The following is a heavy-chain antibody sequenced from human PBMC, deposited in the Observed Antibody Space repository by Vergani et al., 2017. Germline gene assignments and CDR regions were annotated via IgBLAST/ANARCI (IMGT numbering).Heavy chain of an antibody. V-gene: IGHV2-5*08. CDR2: IYWDDDK. J-gene: IGHJ4*02. CDR3: AHIYGSGSYLGY. Sequence: QESGPGLVKPSETLSLTCTVSGGSISSYYWSWIRQPPGKALEWLALIYWDDDKRYSPSLKSRLTITKDTSKNQVVLTMTNMDPVDTATYYCAHIYGSGSYLGYWGQGTLVTGSS. CDR1: GGSISSYYW. D-gene: IGHD3-10*01.